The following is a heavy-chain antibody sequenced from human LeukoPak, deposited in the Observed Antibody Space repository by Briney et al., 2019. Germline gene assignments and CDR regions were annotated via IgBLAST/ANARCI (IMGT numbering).Heavy chain of an antibody. CDR3: ARERQVYSTPPHLDY. Sequence: PGGSLRLSCAASGFTFSTYAVHWVRQAPGKGLEWVALISYDGSNQYYADSVKGRFTISRDNSKNTLYLQMNSLRAEDTAVYYCARERQVYSTPPHLDYWGQGTLVTVSS. J-gene: IGHJ4*02. CDR1: GFTFSTYA. CDR2: ISYDGSNQ. D-gene: IGHD6-13*01. V-gene: IGHV3-30-3*01.